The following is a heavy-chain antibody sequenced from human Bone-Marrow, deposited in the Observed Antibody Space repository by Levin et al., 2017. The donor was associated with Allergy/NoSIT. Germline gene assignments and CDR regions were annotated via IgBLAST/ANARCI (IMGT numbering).Heavy chain of an antibody. Sequence: PGGSLRLSCKASGYTFTSHSMSWVRQAPGQGLEWMGWINTNTGNPTYAQGFTGRFVLSLDTSLSTTYLQISSLKSEDTAVYFCARTISSCPGAACRSPLDFWGQGALVTVSS. D-gene: IGHD2-15*01. CDR3: ARTISSCPGAACRSPLDF. J-gene: IGHJ4*02. CDR2: INTNTGNP. CDR1: GYTFTSHS. V-gene: IGHV7-4-1*02.